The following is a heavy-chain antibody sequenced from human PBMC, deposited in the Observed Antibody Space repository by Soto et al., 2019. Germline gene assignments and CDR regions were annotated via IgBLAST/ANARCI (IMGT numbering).Heavy chain of an antibody. CDR2: ISVYNGKT. V-gene: IGHV1-18*01. J-gene: IGHJ3*02. Sequence: QVQLVQSGAEVKKPGASVKVSCKASGYTFTSFGITWVRQAPGQGLEWMGWISVYNGKTNYAQKLQGRVTVTRDTSTNTAYMELRSLRSDDTAAYYCAKDDYGKNDGDSLEMWGQGTMVTVSS. D-gene: IGHD4-17*01. CDR1: GYTFTSFG. CDR3: AKDDYGKNDGDSLEM.